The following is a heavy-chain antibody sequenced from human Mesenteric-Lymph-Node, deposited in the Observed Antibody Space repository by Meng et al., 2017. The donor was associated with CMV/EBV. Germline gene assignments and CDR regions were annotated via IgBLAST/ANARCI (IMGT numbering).Heavy chain of an antibody. D-gene: IGHD4/OR15-4a*01. CDR1: GFIFSDSP. V-gene: IGHV3-73*01. Sequence: GESLKISCAASGFIFSDSPIYWVRQASGKGLEWVGRIRSKINDYATQYAPSVRGRFSISRDESKSTTYLQMNNLKVEDSAVYYCTKPLDYGGHEYWGQGTLVTVSS. CDR2: IRSKINDYAT. J-gene: IGHJ4*02. CDR3: TKPLDYGGHEY.